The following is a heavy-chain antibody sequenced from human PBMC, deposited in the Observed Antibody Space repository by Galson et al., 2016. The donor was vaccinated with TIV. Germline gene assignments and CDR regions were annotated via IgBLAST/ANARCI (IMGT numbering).Heavy chain of an antibody. J-gene: IGHJ5*02. CDR1: GYSFLSYG. CDR3: ARGVSSGSAWLDP. Sequence: SVKVSCKASGYSFLSYGMTWVRQAPGRGLEWLGWISAYNGDIKSARKFQGHVTISADKSSTTAYLQWSSLKASDTAIYYCARGVSSGSAWLDPWGPGTPVTVSS. V-gene: IGHV1-18*04. CDR2: ISAYNGDI. D-gene: IGHD3-10*01.